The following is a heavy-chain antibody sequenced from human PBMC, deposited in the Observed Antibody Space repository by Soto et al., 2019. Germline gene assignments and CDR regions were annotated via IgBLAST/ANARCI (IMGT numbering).Heavy chain of an antibody. Sequence: SETLSLTCAVYGGSFSGYYWSWIRQPPGKGLEWIGEINHSGSTNYNPSLKSRVTISVDTSKNQFSLKLSSVTAADTAVYYCARWSPQGDTAIVNGWDYWGQGTLVTVSS. CDR3: ARWSPQGDTAIVNGWDY. CDR1: GGSFSGYY. D-gene: IGHD5-18*01. V-gene: IGHV4-34*01. J-gene: IGHJ4*02. CDR2: INHSGST.